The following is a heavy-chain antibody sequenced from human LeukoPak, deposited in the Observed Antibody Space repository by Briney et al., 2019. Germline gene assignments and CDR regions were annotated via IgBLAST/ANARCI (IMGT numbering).Heavy chain of an antibody. CDR2: IYYSGST. CDR1: GGSISSYY. J-gene: IGHJ4*02. V-gene: IGHV4-59*01. CDR3: ARVPGGDFDY. Sequence: SETLSLTCTVSGGSISSYYWSWIRQPPGKGLEWIGYIYYSGSTNYNPSLKSRVTISVDTSKNQFSLKLSSVTAADTAVYYCARVPGGDFDYWGQGTLVTVSS. D-gene: IGHD3-16*01.